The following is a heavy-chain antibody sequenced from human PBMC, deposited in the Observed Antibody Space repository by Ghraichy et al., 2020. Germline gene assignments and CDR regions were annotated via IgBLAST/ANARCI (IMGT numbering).Heavy chain of an antibody. CDR2: IFYTGST. Sequence: SETLSLTCSVSGGSISSSNYFWGWIRQPPGKGLEYIGRIFYTGSTYYKPSLKSRVTISVDTSKNNFSLKLNSVTAADTAVYYCARLMIAFGGVITATPGINIRGRGTMVTVSS. D-gene: IGHD3-16*02. CDR1: GGSISSSNYF. V-gene: IGHV4-39*02. CDR3: ARLMIAFGGVITATPGINI. J-gene: IGHJ3*02.